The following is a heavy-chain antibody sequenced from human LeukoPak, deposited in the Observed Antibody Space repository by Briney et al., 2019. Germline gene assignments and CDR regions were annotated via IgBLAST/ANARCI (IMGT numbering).Heavy chain of an antibody. CDR2: IGNNGGGI. CDR1: GFTFSTYT. J-gene: IGHJ4*02. CDR3: AINPNWGTHS. Sequence: GGSLRLSCAASGFTFSTYTMYWVRHPPGKRLEWVSIIGNNGGGIHYADSVKGRFTISRDNFKNALYLQMNSLRVEDTAVYYCAINPNWGTHSWGQGVLVTVSS. V-gene: IGHV3-23*01. D-gene: IGHD7-27*01.